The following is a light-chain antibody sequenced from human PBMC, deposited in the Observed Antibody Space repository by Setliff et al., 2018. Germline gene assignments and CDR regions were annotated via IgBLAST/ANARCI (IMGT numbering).Light chain of an antibody. CDR3: QSYDSSLSGSDV. J-gene: IGLJ1*01. CDR2: GNS. Sequence: QSVLTQPPSVSAAPGQKVTISCSGSSSNIGNNYVSWYQQLPGTAPKLLIYGNSNRPSGVPDRFSGSKSGTSASLAITGLQAEDEADYYCQSYDSSLSGSDVFGTGTKVTV. CDR1: SSNIGNNY. V-gene: IGLV1-40*01.